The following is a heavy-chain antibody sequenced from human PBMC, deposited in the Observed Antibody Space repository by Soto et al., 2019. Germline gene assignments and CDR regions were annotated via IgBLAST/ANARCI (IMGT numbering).Heavy chain of an antibody. Sequence: QVQLVESGGGVVQPGRSLRLSCAASGFTFSSYGMHWVRQAPGKGLEWVAVIWYDGSNKYYADSVQGRFTISRDNSKNTLYQQMNRLRADDTAVYYCARRSYIAVACTYYYYRDVWGKGTTVTVPS. CDR2: IWYDGSNK. V-gene: IGHV3-33*01. D-gene: IGHD6-19*01. J-gene: IGHJ6*03. CDR1: GFTFSSYG. CDR3: ARRSYIAVACTYYYYRDV.